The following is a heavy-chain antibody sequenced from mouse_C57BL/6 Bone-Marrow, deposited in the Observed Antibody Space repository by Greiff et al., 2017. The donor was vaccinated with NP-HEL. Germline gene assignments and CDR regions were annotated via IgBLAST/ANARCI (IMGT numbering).Heavy chain of an antibody. CDR1: GYAFSSYW. J-gene: IGHJ3*01. CDR2: IYPGDGDT. Sequence: QVQLQQSGAELVKPGASVKISCKASGYAFSSYWMNWVKQRPGKGLEWIGQIYPGDGDTNYNGKFKGKATLTADKSSSTAYMQLSSLTSEDSAVYFCARDLHYSNYDAYWGQGTLVTVSA. D-gene: IGHD2-5*01. CDR3: ARDLHYSNYDAY. V-gene: IGHV1-80*01.